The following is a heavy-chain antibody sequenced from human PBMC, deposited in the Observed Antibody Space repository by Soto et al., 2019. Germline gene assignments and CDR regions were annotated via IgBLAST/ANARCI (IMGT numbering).Heavy chain of an antibody. CDR2: IYYSGTT. J-gene: IGHJ4*02. Sequence: PSETLSLTCAFSGYSISSSNWWGWIRQPPGKGLEWIGYIYYSGTTYYNPSLKSRVTMSVDTSKNQFSLKLASVTAADTAVYYCATRFYTSGVLFDYWGQGTPVTVSS. V-gene: IGHV4-28*01. CDR3: ATRFYTSGVLFDY. D-gene: IGHD2-2*02. CDR1: GYSISSSNW.